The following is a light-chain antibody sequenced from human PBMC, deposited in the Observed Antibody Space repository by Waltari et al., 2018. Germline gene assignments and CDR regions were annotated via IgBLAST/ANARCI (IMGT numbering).Light chain of an antibody. CDR1: SSNIGAGYD. J-gene: IGLJ3*02. Sequence: QSVLTQPPSMSGAPGQRVTISCTGSSSNIGAGYDVHWYQQLPGTAPKLLISRYHNRPSGVPDRFSGSKSGTSASRAIAGLQAEDEADYYCQSYDGSLSASMFGGGTKLTVL. CDR2: RYH. V-gene: IGLV1-40*01. CDR3: QSYDGSLSASM.